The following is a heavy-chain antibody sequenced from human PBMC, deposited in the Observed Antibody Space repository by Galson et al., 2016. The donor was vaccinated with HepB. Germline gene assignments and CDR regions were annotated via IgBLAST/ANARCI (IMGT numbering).Heavy chain of an antibody. CDR3: ARGITRTRTYFDY. CDR1: GGSISSGGYC. CDR2: IYHSGSF. Sequence: TLSLTCVVSGGSISSGGYCWTWIRQAPGKGLEWIGYIYHSGSFSYNPSLKSRVTMSVDKSKNQFSLILNSVTAADAAVYYCARGITRTRTYFDYWGQGTLLAVSS. V-gene: IGHV4-30-2*01. J-gene: IGHJ4*02. D-gene: IGHD3-10*01.